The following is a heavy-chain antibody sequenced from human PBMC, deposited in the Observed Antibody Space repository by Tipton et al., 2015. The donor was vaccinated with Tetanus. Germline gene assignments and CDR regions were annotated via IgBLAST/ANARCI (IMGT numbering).Heavy chain of an antibody. D-gene: IGHD2-8*02. J-gene: IGHJ4*02. V-gene: IGHV5-51*01. CDR1: GYIFNNYW. Sequence: QLVQSGGEVKKPGESLKISCKGSGYIFNNYWIGWVRQMPGKGLEWMGIIYPGDSDTRYSPSFQGQVTISVDKSISTAYLQWSSLKASDTSMFYDARAHWSDGVCNFDYWGQGALVTVAS. CDR3: ARAHWSDGVCNFDY. CDR2: IYPGDSDT.